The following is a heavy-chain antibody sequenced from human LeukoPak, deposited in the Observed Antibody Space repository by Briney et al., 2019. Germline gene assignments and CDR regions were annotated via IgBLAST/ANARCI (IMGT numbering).Heavy chain of an antibody. CDR2: IYPGDSDT. Sequence: GESLKISCKGSGYSFTSYWIGWVRQMPGKGLEWMGIIYPGDSDTRYSPSFQGQVTISADKSISTAYLQWSSLKASDTAMYYCARQDGYCSSTSRYGSADYWGQGTLVTVSS. V-gene: IGHV5-51*01. D-gene: IGHD2-2*01. CDR1: GYSFTSYW. CDR3: ARQDGYCSSTSRYGSADY. J-gene: IGHJ4*02.